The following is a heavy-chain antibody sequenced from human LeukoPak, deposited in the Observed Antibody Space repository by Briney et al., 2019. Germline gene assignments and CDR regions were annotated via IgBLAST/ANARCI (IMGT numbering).Heavy chain of an antibody. V-gene: IGHV1-18*01. CDR1: GYTFTSYG. D-gene: IGHD6-19*01. CDR2: ISAYNGNT. CDR3: ARSLIAVAGDPQLRY. J-gene: IGHJ4*02. Sequence: ASVKVSCKASGYTFTSYGISWVRQAPGQGLAWMGWISAYNGNTNYEQKLQGRVTITTDTSTSTAYMELRRLRSDDTAVYYCARSLIAVAGDPQLRYWGQGTLVTVSS.